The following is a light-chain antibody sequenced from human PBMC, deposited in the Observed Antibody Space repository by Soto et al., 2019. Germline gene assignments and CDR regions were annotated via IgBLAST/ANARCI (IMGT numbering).Light chain of an antibody. CDR2: STS. V-gene: IGKV1-39*01. J-gene: IGKJ1*01. CDR1: QSISYY. CDR3: QQSYSTPWT. Sequence: DIQMTQSPSSLSASVGDRVTITCRSSQSISYYLNWYQQKQGRAPRLLIYSTSTLQSGVPSKFSGSASGTDFTLTISSLQPEDFATYYCQQSYSTPWTFGPGTKVDIK.